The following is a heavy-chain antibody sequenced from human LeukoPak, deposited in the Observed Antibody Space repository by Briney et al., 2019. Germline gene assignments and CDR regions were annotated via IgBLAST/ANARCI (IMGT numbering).Heavy chain of an antibody. CDR3: AREWLSSGDSHYSH. V-gene: IGHV1-3*01. Sequence: ASVKVSCKASGYTFTNYAIHWVRQAPGQRLEWMGWINSGNGNTKCSLEFQGRVAITRDTSASTAYMDLSSLRSDDTALYYCAREWLSSGDSHYSHWGQGTLVTVSS. CDR1: GYTFTNYA. D-gene: IGHD2-15*01. CDR2: INSGNGNT. J-gene: IGHJ4*02.